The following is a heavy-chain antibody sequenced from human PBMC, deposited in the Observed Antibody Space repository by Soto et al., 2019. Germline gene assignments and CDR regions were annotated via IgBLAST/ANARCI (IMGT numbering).Heavy chain of an antibody. V-gene: IGHV3-21*01. CDR1: GFTFSSYS. D-gene: IGHD5-12*01. Sequence: EVQLVESGGGLVKPGGSLRLSCAASGFTFSSYSMNWVRQAPGKGLEWVSSISSSSSYIYYADSVKGRFTISRDNAKNSLYLQMNSLRAEDTAVYYCARDFVVGIVATTGGMDVWGQGTTVTVSS. J-gene: IGHJ6*02. CDR3: ARDFVVGIVATTGGMDV. CDR2: ISSSSSYI.